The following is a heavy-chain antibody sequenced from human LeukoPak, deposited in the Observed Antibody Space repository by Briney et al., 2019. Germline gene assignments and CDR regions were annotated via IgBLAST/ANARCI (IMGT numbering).Heavy chain of an antibody. CDR1: GYIFTTYY. Sequence: ASVKVSCKASGYIFTTYYMHWLRQAPGQGPEWMGIINPRGGSTDYAQKFQGRVTMTSDTSTSTVYMELNSQRSEDTAVYFCARVGTEAATADYWGQGTLVTVSS. CDR2: INPRGGST. CDR3: ARVGTEAATADY. D-gene: IGHD1-1*01. J-gene: IGHJ4*01. V-gene: IGHV1-46*01.